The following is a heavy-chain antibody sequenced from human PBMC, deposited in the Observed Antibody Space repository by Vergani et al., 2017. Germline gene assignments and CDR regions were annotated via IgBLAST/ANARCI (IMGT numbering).Heavy chain of an antibody. D-gene: IGHD6-13*01. CDR1: GFTFSSYE. CDR3: AREEYSSSWSVNAFDI. Sequence: EVQLVESGGGLVQPGGSLRLSCAASGFTFSSYEMSWIRQAPGKGLEWVSYISSSSSYTNYADSVKGRFTISRDNAKNSLYLQMNSLRAEDTAVYYCAREEYSSSWSVNAFDIWGQGTMVTVSS. V-gene: IGHV3-48*03. CDR2: ISSSSSYT. J-gene: IGHJ3*02.